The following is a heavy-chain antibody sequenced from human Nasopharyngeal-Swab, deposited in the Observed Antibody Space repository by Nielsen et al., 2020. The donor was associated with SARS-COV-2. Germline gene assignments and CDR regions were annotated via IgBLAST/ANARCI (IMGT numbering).Heavy chain of an antibody. Sequence: SETLSLTCAVYGGSFSGYYWSWIRQPPGEGLEWIGEINHSRNTNYNPSLKSRVTILVDTSKNQFSLKLTSVTAADTAVYYCARIPREYWFDPWGQGTLVTVSS. D-gene: IGHD3-10*01. CDR1: GGSFSGYY. CDR3: ARIPREYWFDP. V-gene: IGHV4-34*01. CDR2: INHSRNT. J-gene: IGHJ5*02.